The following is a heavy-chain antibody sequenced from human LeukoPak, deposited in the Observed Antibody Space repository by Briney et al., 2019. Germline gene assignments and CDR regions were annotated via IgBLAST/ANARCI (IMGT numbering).Heavy chain of an antibody. CDR3: ARADRLHGGPYLIRP. Sequence: ASVKVSCKASGYSFTDYYMHWVRQTPGQGLEWMGWINPNSGGTNSAQKFQGGVTMTRDTSITTVYMEVSWLTSDDTAIYYCARADRLHGGPYLIRPWGQGTLVTVSS. CDR2: INPNSGGT. V-gene: IGHV1-2*02. J-gene: IGHJ5*02. CDR1: GYSFTDYY. D-gene: IGHD3-16*01.